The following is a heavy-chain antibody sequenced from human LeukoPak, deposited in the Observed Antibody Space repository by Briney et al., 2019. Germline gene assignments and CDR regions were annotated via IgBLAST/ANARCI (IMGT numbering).Heavy chain of an antibody. D-gene: IGHD3-22*01. Sequence: GGSLRLSCAPSGFIFSDYWFHWVRQTPGQGLVWVAAINRDGTGTSHADSVRGRFTVSRDNAKNTLYLQLNSLRADDTAVYYCARDSERNYYDSSGYYFDYWGQGTLVTVSS. V-gene: IGHV3-74*01. CDR2: INRDGTGT. CDR3: ARDSERNYYDSSGYYFDY. J-gene: IGHJ4*02. CDR1: GFIFSDYW.